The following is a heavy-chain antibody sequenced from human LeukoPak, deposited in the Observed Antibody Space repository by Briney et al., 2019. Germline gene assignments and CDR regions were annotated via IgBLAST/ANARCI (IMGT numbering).Heavy chain of an antibody. CDR1: GGSFSGYY. D-gene: IGHD2-15*01. CDR2: INQSGST. J-gene: IGHJ6*02. CDR3: ASSGGSSPGSYGMDV. V-gene: IGHV4-34*01. Sequence: SETLPLTCAVYGGSFSGYYWSWIRQPPGKGLEWIGEINQSGSTNYNPSLKSRVTISVDTPKNQFSLKLSSVTAADTAVYYCASSGGSSPGSYGMDVWGQGTTVTVSS.